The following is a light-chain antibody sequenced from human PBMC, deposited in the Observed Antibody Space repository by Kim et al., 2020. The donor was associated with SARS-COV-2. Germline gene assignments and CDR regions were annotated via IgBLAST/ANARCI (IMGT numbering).Light chain of an antibody. J-gene: IGKJ4*01. CDR3: LQYNDWPPLT. Sequence: SPGERAPLSGRASQSVTSNLAWYPQKPGLAPRLLVYGASTRATGVPTRFSGSGSGTEFTLTISSLQSEDFAIYYCLQYNDWPPLTFGGGTKVDIK. CDR2: GAS. V-gene: IGKV3-15*01. CDR1: QSVTSN.